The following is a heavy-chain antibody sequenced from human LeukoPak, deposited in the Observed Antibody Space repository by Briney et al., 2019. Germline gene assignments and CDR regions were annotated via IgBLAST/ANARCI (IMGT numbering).Heavy chain of an antibody. CDR1: GYTFTGYY. CDR2: INPNSGGT. V-gene: IGHV1-2*02. CDR3: ARDNGRRAAESYFDY. D-gene: IGHD2-15*01. Sequence: ASVKVSCKASGYTFTGYYMHWVRQAPGQGLEWRGWINPNSGGTNYAQKFQGRVTMTRDTSISTAYMELSRLRSDDTAVYYCARDNGRRAAESYFDYWGQGTLVTVSS. J-gene: IGHJ4*02.